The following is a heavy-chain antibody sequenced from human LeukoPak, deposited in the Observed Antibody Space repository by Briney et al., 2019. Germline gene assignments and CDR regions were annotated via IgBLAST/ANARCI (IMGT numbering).Heavy chain of an antibody. CDR1: CGSISSYY. CDR3: ARARYYDFWSGYLNNYFDY. D-gene: IGHD3-3*01. J-gene: IGHJ4*02. Sequence: AETLSLTCTVSCGSISSYYWSWIRQPPGKGLEWLGYIYYSGSTNYNPSLKSRVTISVDTSKNQFSLKLSSVTAADTAVYYCARARYYDFWSGYLNNYFDYWGQGTLVTVSS. V-gene: IGHV4-59*01. CDR2: IYYSGST.